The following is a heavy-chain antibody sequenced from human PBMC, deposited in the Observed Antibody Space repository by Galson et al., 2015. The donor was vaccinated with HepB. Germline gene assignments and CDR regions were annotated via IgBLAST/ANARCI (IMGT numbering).Heavy chain of an antibody. V-gene: IGHV1-2*02. CDR1: GYTFTGYY. Sequence: SVKVSCKASGYTFTGYYMHWVRQAPGQGLEWMGWINPNSGGTNYAQKFQGRVTMTRDTSISTAYMELSRLRSDDTAVYYCARGRITIFGVVIWWFDPWGQVTLVTVSS. CDR2: INPNSGGT. D-gene: IGHD3-3*01. J-gene: IGHJ5*02. CDR3: ARGRITIFGVVIWWFDP.